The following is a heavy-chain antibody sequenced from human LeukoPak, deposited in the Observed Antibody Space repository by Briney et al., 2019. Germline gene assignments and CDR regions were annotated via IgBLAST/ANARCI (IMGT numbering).Heavy chain of an antibody. Sequence: GGFLILSCAASGFTFNTFWMNWVRQAPGKGLERVASINQGGTEKYYVDSVKGRFTISRDNAKNSLYLQMYSLKAEDTAVYYCARDGPPAGLYFDNWGQGTLVTVSS. CDR3: ARDGPPAGLYFDN. V-gene: IGHV3-7*01. CDR2: INQGGTEK. J-gene: IGHJ4*02. CDR1: GFTFNTFW. D-gene: IGHD2-2*01.